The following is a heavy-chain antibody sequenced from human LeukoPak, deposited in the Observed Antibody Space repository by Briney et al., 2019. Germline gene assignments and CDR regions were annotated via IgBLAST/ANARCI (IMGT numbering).Heavy chain of an antibody. CDR1: GYSFTSYW. CDR3: ARRGLAYCGGDCYSDWFDP. Sequence: LGESLKISGKGSGYSFTSYWIGWVRQMPGKGLEWMGIIYPGDSDTSNSTSFQGQVTISADKSISTAYLQWGSLKASDTAMYYCARRGLAYCGGDCYSDWFDPWGQGTLVTVSS. D-gene: IGHD2-21*02. J-gene: IGHJ5*02. CDR2: IYPGDSDT. V-gene: IGHV5-51*01.